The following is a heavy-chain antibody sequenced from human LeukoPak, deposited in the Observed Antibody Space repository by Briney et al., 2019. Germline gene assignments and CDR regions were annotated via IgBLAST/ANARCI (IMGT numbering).Heavy chain of an antibody. D-gene: IGHD5-18*01. CDR3: AKWSAMVPYYYYGMDV. Sequence: GRSLRLSCAASGFTFSSYGMHWVRQAPGKGLEWVAVISYDGSNKYYADSVKGRFTISRDNSKNTLYLQMNSLRAGDTAVYYCAKWSAMVPYYYYGMDVWGQGTTVTVSS. CDR1: GFTFSSYG. CDR2: ISYDGSNK. J-gene: IGHJ6*02. V-gene: IGHV3-30*18.